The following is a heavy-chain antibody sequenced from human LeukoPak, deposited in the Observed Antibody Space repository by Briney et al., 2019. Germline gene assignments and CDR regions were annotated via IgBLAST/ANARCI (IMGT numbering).Heavy chain of an antibody. Sequence: ASVTVSCKASGYTFTGYYMHWVRQAPGQGLEWMGRINPNSGGTNYAQKFQGRVTMTRDTSISTAYVELSRLRSDDTAVYYCARTPRQWLVPFDYWGQGTLVTVSS. V-gene: IGHV1-2*06. CDR2: INPNSGGT. J-gene: IGHJ4*02. CDR1: GYTFTGYY. D-gene: IGHD6-19*01. CDR3: ARTPRQWLVPFDY.